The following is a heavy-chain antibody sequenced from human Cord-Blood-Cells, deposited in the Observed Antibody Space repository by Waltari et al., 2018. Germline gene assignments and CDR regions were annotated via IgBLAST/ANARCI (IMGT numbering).Heavy chain of an antibody. V-gene: IGHV4-34*01. CDR3: VRGPSYWYFDL. CDR1: GGSFSGSY. CDR2: INHSGST. Sequence: QVQLQQWGAGLLKPSETLSLTCAVYGGSFSGSYWSWIRQPPGKGLQWIGEINHSGSTNYNPSLKSRVTISVDTSKNQFSLKLSSVTAADTAVYYCVRGPSYWYFDLWGRGTLVTVSS. J-gene: IGHJ2*01.